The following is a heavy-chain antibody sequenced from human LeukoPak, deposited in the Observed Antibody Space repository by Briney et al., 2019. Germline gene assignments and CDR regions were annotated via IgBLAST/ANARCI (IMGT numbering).Heavy chain of an antibody. CDR1: GFTFSSYW. Sequence: GGSLRLSCAASGFTFSSYWMSWVRQAPGKGLEWVANIKQDGSEKYYVDSVKGRFTISRDIAKNSLYLQMNSLGADDTAVYYCATERPLTVGDHFAFWGQGSLVSVSS. D-gene: IGHD4-23*01. V-gene: IGHV3-7*03. J-gene: IGHJ4*02. CDR2: IKQDGSEK. CDR3: ATERPLTVGDHFAF.